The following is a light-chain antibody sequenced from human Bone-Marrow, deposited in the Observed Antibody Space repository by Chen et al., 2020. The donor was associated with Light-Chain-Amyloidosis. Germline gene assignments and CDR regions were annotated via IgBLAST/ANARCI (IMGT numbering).Light chain of an antibody. CDR1: NIGSTS. J-gene: IGLJ3*02. CDR3: QVWDRSSDRPV. CDR2: DDS. Sequence: SYVLTHPSSVSAAPGQTATIACGGNNIGSTSVHWYQQTPGQAPLLVVYDDSDRPSGIPERLSGSNTGNTDTLTISRVEAGDEADYYCQVWDRSSDRPVFGGGTKLTVL. V-gene: IGLV3-21*02.